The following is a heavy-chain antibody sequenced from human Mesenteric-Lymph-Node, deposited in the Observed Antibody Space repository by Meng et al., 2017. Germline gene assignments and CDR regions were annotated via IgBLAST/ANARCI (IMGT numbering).Heavy chain of an antibody. D-gene: IGHD2-2*01. CDR1: GFTFSSYS. CDR2: ISGSGGGT. V-gene: IGHV3-23*01. Sequence: GESLKISCAASGFTFSSYSVSWVRQAPGKGLEWVSAISGSGGGTFYAASVEGRFSISSDSSKNTLYLQMNSLRAEDSAVYYCAKGHELAFCSSGSCHDLSFDYWGQGTLVTVSS. J-gene: IGHJ4*02. CDR3: AKGHELAFCSSGSCHDLSFDY.